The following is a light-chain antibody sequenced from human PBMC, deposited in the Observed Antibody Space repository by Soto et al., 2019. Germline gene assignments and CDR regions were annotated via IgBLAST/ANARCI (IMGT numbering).Light chain of an antibody. Sequence: QSVLTQPASVSGSPGQSSTISCTGTTSDFGFYNYVSWYQHHPGKAPKLLIYEVTNRHSGVSNRFSGSKSGNTASLTISGLQAEDEADYYCSSYTSSTDYVFGTGTKVTVL. CDR1: TSDFGFYNY. CDR2: EVT. CDR3: SSYTSSTDYV. J-gene: IGLJ1*01. V-gene: IGLV2-14*01.